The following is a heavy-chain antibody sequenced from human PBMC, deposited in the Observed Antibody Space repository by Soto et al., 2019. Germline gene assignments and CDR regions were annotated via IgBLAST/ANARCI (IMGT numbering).Heavy chain of an antibody. V-gene: IGHV3-33*01. J-gene: IGHJ4*02. CDR2: IWYDGSNK. Sequence: QVQLVESGGGVVQPWRSLRLSCAASGFSFSSYDIHWVRQAPGKGLEWVAVIWYDGSNKNYADSVKGRFTISRDNSKNTLYLQMNSLRAEDTAVYYCARVKSHTTIGALDYWGQGTLVTVSS. D-gene: IGHD1-1*01. CDR1: GFSFSSYD. CDR3: ARVKSHTTIGALDY.